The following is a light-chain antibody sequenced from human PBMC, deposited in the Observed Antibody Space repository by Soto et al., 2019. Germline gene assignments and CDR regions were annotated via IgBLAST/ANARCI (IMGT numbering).Light chain of an antibody. J-gene: IGLJ1*01. V-gene: IGLV1-40*01. CDR2: GNS. CDR3: QSYDSSLRGGV. CDR1: SSNIGAGYD. Sequence: QSVLTQPPSVSGAPGQRVTISCTGSSSNIGAGYDVHWYQQLPGTAPKLLIYGNSNRPSGVPDRFSGSKSGTSASLAITGLQAEDEADYYCQSYDSSLRGGVFGTGTKVTVL.